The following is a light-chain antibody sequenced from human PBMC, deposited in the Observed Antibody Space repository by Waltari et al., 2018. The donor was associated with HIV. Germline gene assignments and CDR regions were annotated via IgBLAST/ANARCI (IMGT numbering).Light chain of an antibody. J-gene: IGLJ3*02. V-gene: IGLV1-40*01. CDR2: GNT. CDR1: SSNIGAGYD. CDR3: QSYDNSLSGHWG. Sequence: QSALTQPPSVSGAPGQRVTISCTGSSSNIGAGYDVHWYQQLPETAPKLRIYGNTNRPSGFPDRFSGSKSGTSASLAITGLQTEDEGTYYCQSYDNSLSGHWGFGGGTKLTVL.